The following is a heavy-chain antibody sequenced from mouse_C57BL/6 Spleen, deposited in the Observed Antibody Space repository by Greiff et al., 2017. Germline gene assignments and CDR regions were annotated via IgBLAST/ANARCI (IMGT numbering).Heavy chain of an antibody. D-gene: IGHD1-1*01. CDR1: GYTFTSYW. CDR3: ARGPHTTVVAGDY. CDR2: IDPSDSET. Sequence: QVQLQQPGAELVRPGSSVKLSCKASGYTFTSYWMHWVKQRPRQGLEWIGNIDPSDSETHYNQKFKDKATLTVDKSSSTAYMQLSSLTSEDSAVYYYARGPHTTVVAGDYWGQGTPLTVSA. J-gene: IGHJ2*01. V-gene: IGHV1-52*01.